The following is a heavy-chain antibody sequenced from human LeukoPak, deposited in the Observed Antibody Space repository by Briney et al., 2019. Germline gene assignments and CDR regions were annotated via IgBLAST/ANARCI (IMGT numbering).Heavy chain of an antibody. J-gene: IGHJ4*02. CDR3: ARSSGYDSPLYY. Sequence: GGSLRLYCAASGFTFSSYSMNWVRQAPGKGLEWVSSISNSSSYIYYADSVKGRFTISRDSAKNSLYLQMNSLRAEDTAVYYCARSSGYDSPLYYWGQGTLVTVSS. D-gene: IGHD5-12*01. CDR1: GFTFSSYS. V-gene: IGHV3-21*01. CDR2: ISNSSSYI.